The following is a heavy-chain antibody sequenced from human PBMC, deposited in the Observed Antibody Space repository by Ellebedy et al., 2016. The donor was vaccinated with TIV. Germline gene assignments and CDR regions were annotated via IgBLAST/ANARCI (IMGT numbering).Heavy chain of an antibody. CDR3: ARGGNYRGMDV. Sequence: GESLKISCAASGFTFSSYWMHWVRQAPGKGLVWVSRINSDGSSTSYADSVKGRFTISRDNAKNTLYLQMNSLRAEDTAVYYCARGGNYRGMDVWGQGTTVTVSS. J-gene: IGHJ6*02. CDR1: GFTFSSYW. D-gene: IGHD1-7*01. V-gene: IGHV3-74*01. CDR2: INSDGSST.